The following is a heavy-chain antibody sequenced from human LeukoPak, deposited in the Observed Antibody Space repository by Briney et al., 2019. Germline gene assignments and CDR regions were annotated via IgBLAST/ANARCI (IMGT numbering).Heavy chain of an antibody. CDR2: INAGNGHT. D-gene: IGHD5-24*01. Sequence: ASVKVSCKASGYTFSGYAVHWVRQAPGQRFEWMGWINAGNGHTKYSQNFQGRVTITRDSSANIVYMELSSLTSVDTAVYYCARGIWSATRVDYYLDNWGQGTLVTVSS. V-gene: IGHV1-3*01. CDR1: GYTFSGYA. CDR3: ARGIWSATRVDYYLDN. J-gene: IGHJ4*02.